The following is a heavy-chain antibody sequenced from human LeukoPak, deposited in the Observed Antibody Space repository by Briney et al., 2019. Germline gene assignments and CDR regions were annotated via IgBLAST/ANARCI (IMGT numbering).Heavy chain of an antibody. CDR1: GGSISSGGYS. CDR3: ARVLSSRVGAPRYYYYMDV. J-gene: IGHJ6*03. CDR2: MYHSGST. D-gene: IGHD1-26*01. Sequence: SETLSLTCAVSGGSISSGGYSWSWIRQPPGKGLEWIGYMYHSGSTYYNPSLKSRVTISVDRSKNQFSLKLSSVTAADTAVYYCARVLSSRVGAPRYYYYMDVWGKGTTVTVSS. V-gene: IGHV4-30-2*01.